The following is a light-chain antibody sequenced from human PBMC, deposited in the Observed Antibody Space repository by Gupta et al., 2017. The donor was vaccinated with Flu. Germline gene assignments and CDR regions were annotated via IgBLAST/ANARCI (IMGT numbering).Light chain of an antibody. CDR1: SRDVGSSNR. Sequence: QSAPTQPRPVSGSPGQSVTISCTGTSRDVGSSNRVSWYQQRPGKAPKLILYDVTERPSGVPDRFSGSKSGNTASLSISGLQADDEADYYCSSHAGRVTWVFGTGTTVTVL. J-gene: IGLJ1*01. V-gene: IGLV2-11*01. CDR2: DVT. CDR3: SSHAGRVTWV.